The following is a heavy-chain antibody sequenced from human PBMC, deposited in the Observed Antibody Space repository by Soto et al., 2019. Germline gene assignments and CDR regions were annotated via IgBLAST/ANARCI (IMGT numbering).Heavy chain of an antibody. V-gene: IGHV2-5*02. CDR3: ARLHPFYYFDY. CDR1: GFSLTTNGVG. D-gene: IGHD4-4*01. CDR2: IYWDDDK. Sequence: SGPTLVNPTQTLTLTCSFSGFSLTTNGVGVGWIRQPPGKALDWLALIYWDDDKRYSPSLKSRLTITKDTSKNQVVLTLTNMDLVDTATYYCARLHPFYYFDYWGQGALVTVSS. J-gene: IGHJ4*02.